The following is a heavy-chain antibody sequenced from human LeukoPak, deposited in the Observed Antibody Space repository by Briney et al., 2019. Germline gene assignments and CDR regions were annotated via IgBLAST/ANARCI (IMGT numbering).Heavy chain of an antibody. V-gene: IGHV1-18*01. CDR1: GYTFTSYG. CDR2: ISAYNGNS. Sequence: ASVKVSCKASGYTFTSYGINWVRQAPGQGLEWMGWISAYNGNSNSAQKFQGRLTMTTETSTSTAYMELRSLSFDDTAVYYCARERGMVREVPSRPDYWGQGTLVTVSS. CDR3: ARERGMVREVPSRPDY. D-gene: IGHD3-10*01. J-gene: IGHJ4*02.